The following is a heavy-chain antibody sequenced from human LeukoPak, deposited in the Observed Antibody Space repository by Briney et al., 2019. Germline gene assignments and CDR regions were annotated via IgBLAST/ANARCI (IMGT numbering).Heavy chain of an antibody. Sequence: GASVKVSCKASGYTFTGYYVNWVRQAPGQGLEWMGWTNPNSGDTNYAQKFQGRVTMTRDTSISTAYMELSRLTSDDTAVYYCARKGVSDYWGQGTLVTVSS. D-gene: IGHD2-8*01. CDR3: ARKGVSDY. CDR1: GYTFTGYY. V-gene: IGHV1-2*02. CDR2: TNPNSGDT. J-gene: IGHJ4*02.